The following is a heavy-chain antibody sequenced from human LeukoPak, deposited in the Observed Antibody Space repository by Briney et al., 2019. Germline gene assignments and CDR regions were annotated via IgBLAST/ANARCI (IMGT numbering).Heavy chain of an antibody. CDR1: GYTFTGYY. Sequence: GASVTVSCTASGYTFTGYYMHWARQAPGQGLEWMGWINPNSGGTNYAQKFQGRVTMTRDTSISTAYMELSRLRSDDTAVYYCARSRMVRGVMSWFDPWGQGTLVTVSS. D-gene: IGHD3-10*01. V-gene: IGHV1-2*02. J-gene: IGHJ5*02. CDR3: ARSRMVRGVMSWFDP. CDR2: INPNSGGT.